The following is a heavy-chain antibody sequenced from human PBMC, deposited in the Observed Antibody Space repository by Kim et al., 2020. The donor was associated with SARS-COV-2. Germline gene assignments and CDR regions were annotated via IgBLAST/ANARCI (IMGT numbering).Heavy chain of an antibody. CDR2: ISSSGSTI. CDR1: GFTFSSYE. Sequence: GGSLRLSCAASGFTFSSYEMNWVRQAPGKGLEWVSYISSSGSTIYYADSVKGRFTISRDNAKNSLYLQMNSLRAEDTAVYYCARDPYSSSYNYYGRDVWGQGTMVTVSS. V-gene: IGHV3-48*03. D-gene: IGHD6-13*01. CDR3: ARDPYSSSYNYYGRDV. J-gene: IGHJ6*02.